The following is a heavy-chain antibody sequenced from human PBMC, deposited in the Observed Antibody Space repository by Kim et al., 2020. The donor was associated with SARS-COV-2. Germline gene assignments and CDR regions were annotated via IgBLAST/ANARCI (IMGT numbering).Heavy chain of an antibody. D-gene: IGHD2-2*01. CDR1: GFTFSSYG. J-gene: IGHJ6*02. V-gene: IGHV3-33*01. CDR2: IWYDGSNK. CDR3: ARERGYCSSTSCYANYYYGMDV. Sequence: GGSLRLSCAASGFTFSSYGMHWVRQAPGKGLEWVAVIWYDGSNKYYADSVKGRFTISRDNSKNTLYLQMNSLRAEDTAVYYCARERGYCSSTSCYANYYYGMDVWGQGTTVTVSS.